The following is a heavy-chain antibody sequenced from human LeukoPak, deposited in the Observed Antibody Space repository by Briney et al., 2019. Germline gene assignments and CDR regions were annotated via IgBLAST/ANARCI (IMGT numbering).Heavy chain of an antibody. CDR2: IKSKTDGGTT. J-gene: IGHJ4*02. CDR1: GFTFSNAW. V-gene: IGHV3-15*01. Sequence: AGGSLRLSCAASGFTFSNAWMSWVRQAPGKGLEWVGRIKSKTDGGTTDYAAPVKGRFTISRDDSKNTLYLQMNSLRAEDTAVYYCARAGAMVTMEALSYWGQGTLVTVSS. D-gene: IGHD5-18*01. CDR3: ARAGAMVTMEALSY.